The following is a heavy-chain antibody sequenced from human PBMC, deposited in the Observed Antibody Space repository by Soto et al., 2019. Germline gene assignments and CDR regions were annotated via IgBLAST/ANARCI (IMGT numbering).Heavy chain of an antibody. D-gene: IGHD1-26*01. J-gene: IGHJ4*02. CDR2: ISGSGGST. CDR3: AKGVGQPGYLDY. V-gene: IGHV3-23*01. Sequence: EVQLLESGGGLVQPGGSLRLSCAASGFTFSFYVMNWVRQAPGKGLEWVSGISGSGGSTYYADSVKGRFTISRDNSKNTLYLQMNSLRAEDTAVYYCAKGVGQPGYLDYWGQGTLVTVSS. CDR1: GFTFSFYV.